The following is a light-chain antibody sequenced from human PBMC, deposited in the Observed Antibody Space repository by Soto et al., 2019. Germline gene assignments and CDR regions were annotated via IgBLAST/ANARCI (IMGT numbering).Light chain of an antibody. CDR3: QQSYSTPRT. V-gene: IGKV1-39*01. J-gene: IGKJ1*01. CDR1: QSISTF. Sequence: DIQMTQSPSSLSASVGDRVTITCRAGQSISTFLNWYQQKPGKAPKLLIYAATSLQSGVPSRFSGSGSGTQFTLTISSLQPEDFATYYCQQSYSTPRTLGQGTKVDIK. CDR2: AAT.